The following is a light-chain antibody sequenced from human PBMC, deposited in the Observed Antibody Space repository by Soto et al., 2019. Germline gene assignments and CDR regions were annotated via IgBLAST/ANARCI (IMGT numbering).Light chain of an antibody. CDR1: SSNLGSNG. CDR2: SDT. V-gene: IGLV1-44*01. J-gene: IGLJ1*01. Sequence: QSVLTQPPSVSGAPGQRVTISCSGSSSNLGSNGVEWFQQLPGAAPQLLIYSDTERPSGVPDRFSGSRAGTSASLAISGLQSEDEADYYCAARDDRLNGHVFGTGTKVTVL. CDR3: AARDDRLNGHV.